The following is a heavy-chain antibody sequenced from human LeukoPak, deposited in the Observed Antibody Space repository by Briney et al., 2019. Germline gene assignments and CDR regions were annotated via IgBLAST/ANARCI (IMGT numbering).Heavy chain of an antibody. D-gene: IGHD5-18*01. V-gene: IGHV3-74*01. CDR2: INGDGSST. Sequence: GGSLRLSCAASGFTFISYWMHWVRQAPGKGLVWVSRINGDGSSTDFADSVKGRFTISRDNAKNTLYLQMNSLRAEDTAAYYCARDAPGNTALDYWGQGTLVTVSS. J-gene: IGHJ4*02. CDR3: ARDAPGNTALDY. CDR1: GFTFISYW.